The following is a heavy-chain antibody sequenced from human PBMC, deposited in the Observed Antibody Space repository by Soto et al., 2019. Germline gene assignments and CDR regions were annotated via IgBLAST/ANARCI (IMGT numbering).Heavy chain of an antibody. CDR2: INNDGSST. J-gene: IGHJ4*02. CDR3: ARGAYVIRGLINYYFDY. Sequence: GGSLRLSCAASGFTFSSYWMHWVRQAPGEGLVWVSRINNDGSSTNYADSVKGRFTISRDNAKNTLYLQVNSLRVEDTAVYYCARGAYVIRGLINYYFDYWGQGTPVTAPQ. CDR1: GFTFSSYW. V-gene: IGHV3-74*01. D-gene: IGHD3-10*01.